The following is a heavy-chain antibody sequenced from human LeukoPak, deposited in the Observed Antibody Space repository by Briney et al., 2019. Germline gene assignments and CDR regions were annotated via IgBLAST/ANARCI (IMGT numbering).Heavy chain of an antibody. Sequence: GGSLRLSCAASGFTFSDYYMSWIRQPPGKGLEWLSYISSASSYTNYADSVKGRFTIYRDNAKHSLYLQINSLRAEDTAVYYCARDIYCSGGSCSGYFDYWGQGTLVTVSS. J-gene: IGHJ4*02. CDR2: ISSASSYT. D-gene: IGHD2-15*01. CDR1: GFTFSDYY. V-gene: IGHV3-11*05. CDR3: ARDIYCSGGSCSGYFDY.